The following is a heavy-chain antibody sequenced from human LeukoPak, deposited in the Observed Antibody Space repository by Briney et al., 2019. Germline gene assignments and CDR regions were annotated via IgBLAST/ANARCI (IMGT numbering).Heavy chain of an antibody. Sequence: SETLSLTCSVSGGSISSSSYHWGWIRQPPGKGLEWIGSVYYSGSTYYNPSLKSRVTISVDTSKNQFSLKLSSVTAADTAVYYCARWRNYYDSSGYRLFDSWGQGTLVTVSS. CDR2: VYYSGST. D-gene: IGHD3-22*01. CDR3: ARWRNYYDSSGYRLFDS. V-gene: IGHV4-39*07. J-gene: IGHJ4*02. CDR1: GGSISSSSYH.